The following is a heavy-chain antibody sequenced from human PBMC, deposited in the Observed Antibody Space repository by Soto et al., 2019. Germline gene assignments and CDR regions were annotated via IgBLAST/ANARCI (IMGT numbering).Heavy chain of an antibody. Sequence: PSETLSLTCAVYGGSFSGYYWSWIRQPPGKGLEWIGEINHSGSTNYNPSLKSRVTISVDTSKNQFSLKLSSVTAADTAVYYCAREREGYYDRRLYVMDVWGQGTTVTVSS. CDR2: INHSGST. CDR1: GGSFSGYY. D-gene: IGHD3-22*01. J-gene: IGHJ6*02. V-gene: IGHV4-34*01. CDR3: AREREGYYDRRLYVMDV.